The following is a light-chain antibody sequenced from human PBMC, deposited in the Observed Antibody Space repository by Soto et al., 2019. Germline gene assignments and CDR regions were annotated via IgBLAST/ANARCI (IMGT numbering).Light chain of an antibody. CDR3: QHHNCDSEA. J-gene: IGKJ1*01. CDR2: KAS. V-gene: IGKV1-5*03. CDR1: QDISNY. Sequence: QITHSPSSLSASVGDSVTITCQATQDISNYLNCYQQKPGKAPKLLIYKASTLKSGVPSRFSGSGSGTEFTLTISSQQPDNFATYNCQHHNCDSEAFGQGTKVDIK.